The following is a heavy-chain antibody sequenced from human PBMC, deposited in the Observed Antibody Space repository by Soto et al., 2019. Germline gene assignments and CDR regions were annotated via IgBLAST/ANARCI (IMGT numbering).Heavy chain of an antibody. V-gene: IGHV4-30-4*01. CDR2: IYYSGST. J-gene: IGHJ5*02. CDR1: GGSISSGDYY. CDR3: ANWPTNPKGLNQNWFDP. D-gene: IGHD1-1*01. Sequence: PSETLSLTCTVSGGSISSGDYYWSWIRKPPGKGLEWIGYIYYSGSTYYNPSLKSRVTISVDTSKNQFSLKLSSVTAADTAVYYCANWPTNPKGLNQNWFDPWGQGTLVTVSS.